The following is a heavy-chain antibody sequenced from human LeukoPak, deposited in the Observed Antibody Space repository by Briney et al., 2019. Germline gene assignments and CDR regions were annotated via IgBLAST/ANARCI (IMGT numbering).Heavy chain of an antibody. Sequence: GGSLRLSCAASGFTFSNYWMTWVRQAPGKGLEWVANIKQDGSEKYYVDSVKGRFTISRDNAKNSLYLQMNSLRAEDTAVYYCARIKAAAGTFDPWGQGTLVAVSS. CDR2: IKQDGSEK. V-gene: IGHV3-7*01. CDR3: ARIKAAAGTFDP. CDR1: GFTFSNYW. D-gene: IGHD6-13*01. J-gene: IGHJ5*02.